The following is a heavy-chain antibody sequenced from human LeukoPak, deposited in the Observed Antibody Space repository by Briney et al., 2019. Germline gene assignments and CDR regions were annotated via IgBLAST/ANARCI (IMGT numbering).Heavy chain of an antibody. CDR3: ARLDIGYCSSTSCPTSFDY. Sequence: GESLKISCKGSGYSFTSYWIGWVRQMPGKGLEWMGIIYPGDSDTRYSPSFQGQVTISADKSISTAYLQWSSLKASDTAMYYYARLDIGYCSSTSCPTSFDYWGQGTLVTVSS. CDR2: IYPGDSDT. J-gene: IGHJ4*02. D-gene: IGHD2-2*01. V-gene: IGHV5-51*01. CDR1: GYSFTSYW.